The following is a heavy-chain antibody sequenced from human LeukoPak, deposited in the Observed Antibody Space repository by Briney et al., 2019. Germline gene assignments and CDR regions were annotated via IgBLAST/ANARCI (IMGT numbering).Heavy chain of an antibody. CDR3: ARDGYYYDSSGYYSGAFDI. V-gene: IGHV1-69*05. D-gene: IGHD3-22*01. Sequence: ASVKVSCKASGGTFSSYAISWVRQAPGQGLEWMGRIIPIFGTANYAQKFQGRVTITTDESTSTAYMELSSLRSEDTAVYYCARDGYYYDSSGYYSGAFDIWGQGTMVTVSS. CDR2: IIPIFGTA. CDR1: GGTFSSYA. J-gene: IGHJ3*02.